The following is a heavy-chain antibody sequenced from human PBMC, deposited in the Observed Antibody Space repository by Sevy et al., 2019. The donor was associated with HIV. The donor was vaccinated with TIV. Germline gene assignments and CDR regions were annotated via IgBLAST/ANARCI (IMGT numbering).Heavy chain of an antibody. CDR2: ISSSSSYI. Sequence: GGSLRLSCAASGFTFSSYSMNWVRQAPGKGLEWVSSISSSSSYIYYADSVKGRSTISRANAKTSLYLQRHSLRAEDTAVYSSARVFGDESSGYPMGRGGYFDYWGQGTLVTVSS. V-gene: IGHV3-21*01. J-gene: IGHJ4*02. CDR1: GFTFSSYS. D-gene: IGHD3-22*01. CDR3: ARVFGDESSGYPMGRGGYFDY.